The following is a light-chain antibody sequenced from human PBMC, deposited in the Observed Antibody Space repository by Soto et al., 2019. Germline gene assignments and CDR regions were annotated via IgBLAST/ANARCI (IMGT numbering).Light chain of an antibody. Sequence: DIQMTQSPSSLSASVGDRVTITCRASQIISSYFNWFQQKPGEAPKVLIYAASSLQSGVPSRFSGSGSGTDFTLTISSLQPEDVATYYCQQSYSTPYTFGQGNKLEIK. CDR3: QQSYSTPYT. CDR2: AAS. V-gene: IGKV1-39*01. CDR1: QIISSY. J-gene: IGKJ2*01.